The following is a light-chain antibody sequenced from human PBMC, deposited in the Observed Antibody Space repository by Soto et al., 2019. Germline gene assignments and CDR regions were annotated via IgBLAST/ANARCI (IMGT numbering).Light chain of an antibody. CDR3: QQYNSYSRT. Sequence: DIQMTQSVSTLSASVGDRVTITCRASQSISSWLAWYQQKPGKAPKLLIYKASTLESGVPSRFSGSGSGTECTLTISSLQPDDVAIYYCQQYNSYSRTFGQGTKVEIK. CDR2: KAS. V-gene: IGKV1-5*03. J-gene: IGKJ1*01. CDR1: QSISSW.